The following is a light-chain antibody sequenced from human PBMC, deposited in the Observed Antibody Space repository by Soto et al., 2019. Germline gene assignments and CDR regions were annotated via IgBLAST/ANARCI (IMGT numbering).Light chain of an antibody. CDR1: RTIGPW. J-gene: IGKJ1*01. V-gene: IGKV1-5*03. CDR2: KAS. Sequence: DIPMTQSPSTLSASVGDTVTITCRASRTIGPWLAWYQQKPGKAPKLLIYKASNIASGVPSRFSGSGSGTEFTLTISSLQPDGFATYSCQLYDNYSWTFGPGTKVAIK. CDR3: QLYDNYSWT.